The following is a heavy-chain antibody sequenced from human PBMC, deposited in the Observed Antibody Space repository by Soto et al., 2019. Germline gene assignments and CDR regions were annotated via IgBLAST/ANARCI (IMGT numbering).Heavy chain of an antibody. V-gene: IGHV3-23*01. CDR2: ISGSGGTT. D-gene: IGHD4-17*01. J-gene: IGHJ6*03. Sequence: EVQLLESGGGLVQPGGSLRLSCAASGYTFYNYAMTWVRQAPGKGLEWVSSISGSGGTTFYADSVKGRFSISRDNSRNTLYLQMNSLRADDTAVYYCAKFGDLYYYSYMDVWGKGTTVTVSS. CDR3: AKFGDLYYYSYMDV. CDR1: GYTFYNYA.